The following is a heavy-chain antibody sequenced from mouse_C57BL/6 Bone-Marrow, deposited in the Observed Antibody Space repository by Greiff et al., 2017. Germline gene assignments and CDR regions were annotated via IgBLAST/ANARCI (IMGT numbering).Heavy chain of an antibody. CDR2: INPNNGGT. V-gene: IGHV1-26*01. CDR3: AMDYGSKDY. Sequence: EVQLQQSGPELVKPGASVKISCKASGYTFTDYYMNWVKQSHGKSLEWIGDINPNNGGTSYNQKFKGKATLTVDKSSSTAYMELRSLTSEDSAVYYCAMDYGSKDYWGQGTTLTVSS. D-gene: IGHD1-1*01. J-gene: IGHJ2*01. CDR1: GYTFTDYY.